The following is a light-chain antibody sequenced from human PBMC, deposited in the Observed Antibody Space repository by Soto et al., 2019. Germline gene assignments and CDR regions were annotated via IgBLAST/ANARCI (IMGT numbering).Light chain of an antibody. Sequence: SYELSQPPSVSVSPGQTATITCSGDELGDKYVSWYQQRPGQSPVLVISQDTQQPSGIPERFSGSNSGDTATLTISGTQSLDEADYYCQTWDSGVVFGGGTKVTVL. CDR1: ELGDKY. V-gene: IGLV3-1*01. CDR2: QDT. CDR3: QTWDSGVV. J-gene: IGLJ2*01.